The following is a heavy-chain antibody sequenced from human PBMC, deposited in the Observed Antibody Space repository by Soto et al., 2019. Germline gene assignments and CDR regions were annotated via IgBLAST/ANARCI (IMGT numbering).Heavy chain of an antibody. CDR1: GYTFTTYD. CDR3: ARGTYCSGGSCYSAFFDY. J-gene: IGHJ4*02. D-gene: IGHD2-15*01. CDR2: MSPNTGNA. Sequence: ASVKVSCKASGYTFTTYDIIWVRQATGQGLEWVGWMSPNTGNAGYAQKFQGRVTMTRNTSITTAYMELSSLRSEDTAVYYCARGTYCSGGSCYSAFFDYWGQGTLVTVSS. V-gene: IGHV1-8*01.